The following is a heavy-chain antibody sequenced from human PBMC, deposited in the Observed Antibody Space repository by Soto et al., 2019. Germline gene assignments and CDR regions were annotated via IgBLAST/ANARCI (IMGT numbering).Heavy chain of an antibody. CDR2: INPNSGVT. D-gene: IGHD3-10*01. V-gene: IGHV1-2*02. Sequence: VQLVQSGAEVKKPGASVKVSCKASGYTFTGYFIHWVRQAPGQGLEWVGSINPNSGVTNYAERFRGRVTMTRDMSARTAYMDLSSLRFDDTAVYYCARESYNHEGFDIWGQGKMVTVSS. CDR1: GYTFTGYF. CDR3: ARESYNHEGFDI. J-gene: IGHJ3*02.